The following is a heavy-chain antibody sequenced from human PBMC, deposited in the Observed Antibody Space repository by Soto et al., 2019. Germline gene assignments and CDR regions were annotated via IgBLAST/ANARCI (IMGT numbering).Heavy chain of an antibody. J-gene: IGHJ4*02. Sequence: GASVKVSCKASGGTFSSYAISWVRQAPGQGLEWMGGIIPIFGTANYAQKFQGRVTITADESTSTAYMELSSLRSEDTAVYYCARYQDFWSGPYFDYWGQGTLVTVSS. V-gene: IGHV1-69*13. D-gene: IGHD3-3*01. CDR1: GGTFSSYA. CDR3: ARYQDFWSGPYFDY. CDR2: IIPIFGTA.